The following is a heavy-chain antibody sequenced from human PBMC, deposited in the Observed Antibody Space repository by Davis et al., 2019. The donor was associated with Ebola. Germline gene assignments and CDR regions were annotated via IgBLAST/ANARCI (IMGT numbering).Heavy chain of an antibody. CDR2: IYYSGST. J-gene: IGHJ4*02. CDR1: GGSISSGDYY. D-gene: IGHD5-18*01. V-gene: IGHV4-30-4*08. CDR3: ARHVDTAMATGYFDY. Sequence: PSETLSLTCTVSGGSISSGDYYWSWIRQPTGKGLEWIGYIYYSGSTYYNPSLKCPVTISVDTSKNQFSLKLSSVTAADTAVYYCARHVDTAMATGYFDYWGQGTLVTVSS.